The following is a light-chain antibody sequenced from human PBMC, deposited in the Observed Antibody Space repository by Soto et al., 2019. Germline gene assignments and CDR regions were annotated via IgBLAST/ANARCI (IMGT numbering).Light chain of an antibody. CDR1: SSDVGGYNY. CDR3: SSYTSSSSVV. Sequence: QSALTQPASVSGSPGQSITISCTGTSSDVGGYNYVSWYQLHPGKPPKLMIYDVSIRPSWVSNRFSGSKSGNTASLTISGLQAEDETDYYCSSYTSSSSVVFGGGTKVTVL. V-gene: IGLV2-14*03. J-gene: IGLJ2*01. CDR2: DVS.